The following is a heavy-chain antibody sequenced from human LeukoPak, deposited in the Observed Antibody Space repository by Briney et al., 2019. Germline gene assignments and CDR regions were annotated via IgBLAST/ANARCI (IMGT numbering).Heavy chain of an antibody. CDR2: ISYDGSNK. V-gene: IGHV3-30*04. CDR3: ATDRGWRTSGYYLYYFEY. Sequence: GGSLRLSCAASGFTFSSYAMHWVRQAPGKGLEWVAVISYDGSNKYYADSVEGRFTISRDNTKNLLYLQMSSLRAEDTAVYYCATDRGWRTSGYYLYYFEYWGQGTLVTFSS. J-gene: IGHJ4*02. D-gene: IGHD3-3*01. CDR1: GFTFSSYA.